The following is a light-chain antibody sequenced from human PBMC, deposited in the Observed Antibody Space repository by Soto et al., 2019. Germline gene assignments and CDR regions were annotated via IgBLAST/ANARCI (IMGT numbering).Light chain of an antibody. V-gene: IGLV2-14*01. Sequence: QSVLTQPASVSGSPRQSITISCTGTSSDVGGYNYVSWYQQHPGKAPKLMIYEVSNRPSGVSNRFSASKSGLTASLTISGLQPEDEADYYCSSFTSDRIYVFGPGTKVTVL. CDR3: SSFTSDRIYV. J-gene: IGLJ1*01. CDR2: EVS. CDR1: SSDVGGYNY.